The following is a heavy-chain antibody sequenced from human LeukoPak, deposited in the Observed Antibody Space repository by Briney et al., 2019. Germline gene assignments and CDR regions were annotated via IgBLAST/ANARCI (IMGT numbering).Heavy chain of an antibody. Sequence: GGSLRLSCAASGFTFSNYGMHWVRQAPGKGLQWVAFTRYDGSNKYYADSVKGRFTISRDNSKNTLYLQMNSLRAEDTAVYYCAKDRGYYGSGSYSGFDYWGHGTLVTVSS. CDR1: GFTFSNYG. CDR3: AKDRGYYGSGSYSGFDY. J-gene: IGHJ5*01. D-gene: IGHD3-10*01. CDR2: TRYDGSNK. V-gene: IGHV3-30*02.